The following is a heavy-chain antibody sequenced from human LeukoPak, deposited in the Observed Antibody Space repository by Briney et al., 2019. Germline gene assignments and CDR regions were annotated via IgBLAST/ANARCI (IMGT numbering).Heavy chain of an antibody. Sequence: ASETLSLTCTVSGGSVSGYYCSWIRQPAGKGLEWIGRIYSTGSTDYNASLKSRVTMSVDTSKNQFSLKLSSVTAADTAVYYCARHVAFSGYDSSGYYGEWVENAFDIWGQGTMVTVSS. D-gene: IGHD3-22*01. CDR1: GGSVSGYY. J-gene: IGHJ3*02. CDR2: IYSTGST. V-gene: IGHV4-4*07. CDR3: ARHVAFSGYDSSGYYGEWVENAFDI.